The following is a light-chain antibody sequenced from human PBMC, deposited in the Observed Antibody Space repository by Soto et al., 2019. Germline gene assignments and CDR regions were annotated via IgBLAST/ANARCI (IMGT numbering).Light chain of an antibody. CDR2: AAS. CDR1: QSISIY. J-gene: IGKJ1*01. V-gene: IGKV1-39*01. Sequence: DIQMTQSPSSLCASVGDRVTITCWASQSISIYLNWYQKKPGKAPKLLIYAASTLESGVPSRFSGSGSGTDFSLTIGSLQPEDFATYYCQQSYSSFWTFGQGTKVDI. CDR3: QQSYSSFWT.